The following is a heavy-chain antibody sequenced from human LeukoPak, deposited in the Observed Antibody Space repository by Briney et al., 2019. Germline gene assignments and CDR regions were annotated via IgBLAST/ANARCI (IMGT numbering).Heavy chain of an antibody. Sequence: GGSLRLSCAASGFTFTSYALDWVRQAPGKGLEWISVISGDGDSTHYADSVKGRFTISRDNSKNTLYLQMNSLRAEDTAVYYCARDEYKADAYWGQGTLVTVSS. CDR3: ARDEYKADAY. V-gene: IGHV3-23*01. J-gene: IGHJ4*02. D-gene: IGHD2/OR15-2a*01. CDR1: GFTFTSYA. CDR2: ISGDGDST.